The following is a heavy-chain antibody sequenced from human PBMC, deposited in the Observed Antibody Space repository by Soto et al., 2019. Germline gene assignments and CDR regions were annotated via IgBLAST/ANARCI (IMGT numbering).Heavy chain of an antibody. D-gene: IGHD2-8*01. V-gene: IGHV4-61*08. CDR3: ARDIMGTNYYYYGMDV. J-gene: IGHJ6*02. CDR1: GGSISSGGYY. CDR2: IYCSGST. Sequence: TSETLSLTCTVSGGSISSGGYYWSWIRQPPGKGLEWIGYIYCSGSTNYNPSLKSRVTISVDTSKNQFSLKLSSVTAADTAVYYCARDIMGTNYYYYGMDVWGQGTTVTVSS.